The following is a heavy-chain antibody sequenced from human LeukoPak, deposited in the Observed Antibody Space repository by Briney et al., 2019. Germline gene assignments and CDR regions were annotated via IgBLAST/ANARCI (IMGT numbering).Heavy chain of an antibody. J-gene: IGHJ6*02. CDR3: ARVPIHCSSTSCYTNGMDV. CDR2: INPSGGST. Sequence: GASVKVSCKASGYTFTSYYMHWVRQAPGQGLEWMGIINPSGGSTSYAQKFQGRVTMTRDTSTSTVYMELSSLRSGDTAVYYCARVPIHCSSTSCYTNGMDVWGQGTTVTVSS. CDR1: GYTFTSYY. D-gene: IGHD2-2*02. V-gene: IGHV1-46*01.